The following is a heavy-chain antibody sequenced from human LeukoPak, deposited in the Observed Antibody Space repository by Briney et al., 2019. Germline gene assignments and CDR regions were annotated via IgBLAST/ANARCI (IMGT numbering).Heavy chain of an antibody. J-gene: IGHJ4*02. CDR3: AKDIFTGIAVAGIFDH. CDR1: GFTFDDYA. CDR2: ISWNRGSI. Sequence: PGRSLRLSCAASGFTFDDYAMHWVRQAPGKGLEWVSGISWNRGSIGYEDSVKGRFTISRDNAKNSLYLQMNSLRAEDTTLYYCAKDIFTGIAVAGIFDHWGQGALVTVSS. D-gene: IGHD6-19*01. V-gene: IGHV3-9*01.